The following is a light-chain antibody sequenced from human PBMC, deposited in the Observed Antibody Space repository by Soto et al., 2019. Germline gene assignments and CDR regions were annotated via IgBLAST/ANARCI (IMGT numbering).Light chain of an antibody. J-gene: IGKJ5*01. CDR3: QEYDDSPPIP. V-gene: IGKV3-20*01. CDR2: DAS. CDR1: QSVRSGR. Sequence: TVWTLSAGTLSLSPGERAILSCRACQSVRSGRLAWYQQKPGQAPRLVIFDASNRASGIPVRFSGSGSGTDFTLTITRLEPEDFAVYYCQEYDDSPPIPFSLGTRPEI.